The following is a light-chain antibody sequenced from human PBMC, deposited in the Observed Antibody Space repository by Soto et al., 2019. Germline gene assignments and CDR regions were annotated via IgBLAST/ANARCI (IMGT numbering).Light chain of an antibody. V-gene: IGKV3-11*01. CDR2: DAS. J-gene: IGKJ1*01. Sequence: ETVLTQSPATLSLSPGERATLSCRASQSIRRNLAWYQHKPGQAPRLLIYDASNRATGIPGRFNGSGSGTDFTLTISNLEPEDFAVYYCQQRDNWPWTFGQGAKVEIK. CDR1: QSIRRN. CDR3: QQRDNWPWT.